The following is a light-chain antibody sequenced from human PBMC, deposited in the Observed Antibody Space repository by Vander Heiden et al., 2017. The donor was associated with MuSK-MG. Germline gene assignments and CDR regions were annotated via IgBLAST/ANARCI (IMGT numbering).Light chain of an antibody. Sequence: DIQMTQSTSSLSASAGDRVTISCQASHDIRKTLNWYQQKPGKAPNLLIYDASNLEAGVPPRFSGSGSGTDFTLTIRSLQPDDVATYYCQQYGSRPLTFGQGTRLDIK. CDR2: DAS. J-gene: IGKJ5*01. V-gene: IGKV1-33*01. CDR3: QQYGSRPLT. CDR1: HDIRKT.